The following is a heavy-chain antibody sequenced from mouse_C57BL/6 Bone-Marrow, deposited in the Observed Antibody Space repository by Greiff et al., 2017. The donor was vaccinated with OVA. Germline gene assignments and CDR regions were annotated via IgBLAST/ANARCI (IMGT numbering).Heavy chain of an antibody. V-gene: IGHV1-55*01. CDR3: AGDYEGAWFAY. D-gene: IGHD2-4*01. J-gene: IGHJ3*01. CDR2: IYPGSGST. CDR1: GYTFTSYW. Sequence: VKLVESGAELVKPGASVKMSCKASGYTFTSYWITWVKQRPGQGLEWIGDIYPGSGSTNYNEKFKSKATLTVDTSSSTAYMQLSSLTSEDSAVYYCAGDYEGAWFAYWGQGTLVTVSA.